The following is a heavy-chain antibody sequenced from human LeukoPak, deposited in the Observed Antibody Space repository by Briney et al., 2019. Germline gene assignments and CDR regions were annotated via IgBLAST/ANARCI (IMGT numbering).Heavy chain of an antibody. CDR3: ARAAGTTSWYFDL. D-gene: IGHD1-1*01. CDR1: GFTFSTSG. CDR2: ISYDGSNK. Sequence: PGGSLRLSCAAPGFTFSTSGIYWVRQAPGKGLEWVAVISYDGSNKYYADSVKGRFTISRDNAKNSLYLQMNSLRAEDTAVYYCARAAGTTSWYFDLWGRGTLVTVSS. V-gene: IGHV3-30*03. J-gene: IGHJ2*01.